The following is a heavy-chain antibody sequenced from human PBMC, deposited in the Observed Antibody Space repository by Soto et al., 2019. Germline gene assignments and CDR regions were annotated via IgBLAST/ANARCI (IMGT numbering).Heavy chain of an antibody. CDR3: ARGRLQFSTFDD. D-gene: IGHD5-12*01. V-gene: IGHV3-30-3*01. Sequence: XGCLRVSCAAAGFTFSSYSMDWVRQAPGKGLEWVAVISYDGSNKYYADSVKGRFTISRDNSKNTLYLQMNSMRAEDTAVYYCARGRLQFSTFDDWGQGTLVTVSS. CDR1: GFTFSSYS. CDR2: ISYDGSNK. J-gene: IGHJ4*02.